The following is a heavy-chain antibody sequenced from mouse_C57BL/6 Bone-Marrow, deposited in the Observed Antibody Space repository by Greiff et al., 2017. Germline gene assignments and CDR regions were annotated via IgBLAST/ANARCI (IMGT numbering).Heavy chain of an antibody. CDR3: TREGSSLDY. CDR2: INPSTGGT. J-gene: IGHJ2*01. D-gene: IGHD1-1*01. Sequence: EVQLQQSGPELVKPGASVKISCKASGYSFTGYYMNWVKQSPEKSLEWIGEINPSTGGTTYNQKFKAKATLTVDKSSSTAYMQLKSLTSEDSAVYYCTREGSSLDYWGKGTTLTVSS. CDR1: GYSFTGYY. V-gene: IGHV1-42*01.